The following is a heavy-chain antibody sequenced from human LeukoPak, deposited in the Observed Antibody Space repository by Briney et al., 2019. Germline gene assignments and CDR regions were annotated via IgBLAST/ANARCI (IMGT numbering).Heavy chain of an antibody. Sequence: GESLKISCQGSGYSFTSYWISWVRQMPGKGLEWMGRIDPSDSYTNYSPSFQGHVTISADKSISTAYLQWSSLKASDTAMYYCARLMITFGGVIVPYFDYWGQGTLVTVSS. V-gene: IGHV5-10-1*01. CDR3: ARLMITFGGVIVPYFDY. CDR2: IDPSDSYT. CDR1: GYSFTSYW. J-gene: IGHJ4*02. D-gene: IGHD3-16*02.